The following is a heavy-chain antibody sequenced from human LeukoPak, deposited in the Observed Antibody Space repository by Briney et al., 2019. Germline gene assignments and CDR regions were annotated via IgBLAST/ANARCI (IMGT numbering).Heavy chain of an antibody. J-gene: IGHJ6*02. CDR3: ARDHDTPFVYYGMDV. CDR1: GFTFSSYA. Sequence: PGRSLRLSCAASGFTFSSYAMHWVRQAPGKGLEWVAVISYGGSNKYYADSVKGRFTISRDNSKNTLYLQMNSLRAEDTAVYYCARDHDTPFVYYGMDVWGQGTTVTVSS. D-gene: IGHD3-3*01. V-gene: IGHV3-30*04. CDR2: ISYGGSNK.